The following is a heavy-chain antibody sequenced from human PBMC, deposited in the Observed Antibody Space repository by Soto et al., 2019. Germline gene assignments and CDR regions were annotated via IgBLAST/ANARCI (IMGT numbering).Heavy chain of an antibody. CDR1: GLMFNTYA. J-gene: IGHJ4*02. CDR2: ITSTGGGT. V-gene: IGHV3-23*01. Sequence: EAQLLESGGGLVQPGGSLRLSCAASGLMFNTYAMTWVRQAPGKGLEWVATITSTGGGTYYADSVKGRFTISRDNSKNTLYLQMNSLRAEDTAVYYCAREPATASFDYWGQGTLVTVSS. CDR3: AREPATASFDY.